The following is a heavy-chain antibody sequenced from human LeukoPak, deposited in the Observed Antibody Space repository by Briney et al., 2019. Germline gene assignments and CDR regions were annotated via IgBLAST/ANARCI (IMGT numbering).Heavy chain of an antibody. V-gene: IGHV3-23*01. Sequence: GGSLRLSCAASGFTFSNSAMTWVRQAPGKGLEWVSGISGNGQITYYADSMKGRFTISRDNSKNTLYLQMNSLRAEDTAVYYCAKAPQATSWIQLWSHFDYWGQGTLVTVSS. D-gene: IGHD5-18*01. CDR2: ISGNGQIT. CDR1: GFTFSNSA. J-gene: IGHJ4*02. CDR3: AKAPQATSWIQLWSHFDY.